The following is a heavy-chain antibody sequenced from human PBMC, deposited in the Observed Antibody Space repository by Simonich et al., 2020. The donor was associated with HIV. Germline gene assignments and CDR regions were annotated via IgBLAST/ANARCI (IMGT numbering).Heavy chain of an antibody. CDR3: AKDYYDSSGFFFDY. V-gene: IGHV3-23*01. D-gene: IGHD3-22*01. CDR1: GFTFSSYA. CDR2: ISGRGGST. J-gene: IGHJ4*02. Sequence: EVLLLESGGGLVQPGGSLRLSCAASGFTFSSYAMNWVRQAPGKGLEWVSSISGRGGSTYYADSVKGRFTISRDNSRNTLYLQMNSLRAEDTAVYYCAKDYYDSSGFFFDYWGQGTLVTVSS.